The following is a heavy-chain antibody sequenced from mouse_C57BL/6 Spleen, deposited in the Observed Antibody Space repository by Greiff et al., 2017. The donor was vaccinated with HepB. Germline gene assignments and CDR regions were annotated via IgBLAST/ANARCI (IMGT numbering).Heavy chain of an antibody. V-gene: IGHV3-6*01. J-gene: IGHJ2*01. CDR3: ARDRYDGYSDY. D-gene: IGHD2-3*01. CDR2: ISYDGSN. CDR1: GYSITSGYY. Sequence: EVQLVESGPGLVKPSQSLSLTCSVTGYSITSGYYWNWIRQFPGNKLEWMGYISYDGSNNYNPSLKNRISITRDTSKNQFFLKLNSVTTEDTATYYCARDRYDGYSDYWGQGTTLTVSS.